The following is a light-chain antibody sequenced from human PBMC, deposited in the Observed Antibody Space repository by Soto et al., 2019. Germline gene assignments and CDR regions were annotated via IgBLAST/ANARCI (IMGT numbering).Light chain of an antibody. CDR3: QQYGYSPIT. CDR1: QSVSSSY. Sequence: EIVLTQSPGTLSLSPGEGATLSCRASQSVSSSYIAWYQQRPGQAPRLLIYGASSRATGIADRFSGSGSGTDFTLTISRLEPEDFALYYCQQYGYSPITFGQGTRLEIK. J-gene: IGKJ5*01. CDR2: GAS. V-gene: IGKV3-20*01.